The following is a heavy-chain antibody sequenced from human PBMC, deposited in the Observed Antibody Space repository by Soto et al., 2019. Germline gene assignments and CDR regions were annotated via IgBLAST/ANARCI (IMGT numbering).Heavy chain of an antibody. V-gene: IGHV4-59*08. CDR3: ARHRGAGSSSPYYYMDV. CDR1: GGSISSYY. J-gene: IGHJ6*03. Sequence: SETLSLTCTVSGGSISSYYWGWIRQPPGKGLEWIGYIYYSGSTNYNPSLKSRVTISVDTSKNQFSLKLSSVTAADTAVYYCARHRGAGSSSPYYYMDVWGKGTTVTVSS. D-gene: IGHD6-6*01. CDR2: IYYSGST.